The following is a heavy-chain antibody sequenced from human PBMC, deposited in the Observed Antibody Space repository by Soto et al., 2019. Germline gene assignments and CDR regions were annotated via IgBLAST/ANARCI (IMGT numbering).Heavy chain of an antibody. V-gene: IGHV4-59*01. CDR2: IYYSGST. D-gene: IGHD2-15*01. J-gene: IGHJ4*02. CDR1: GGSISSYY. Sequence: SETLSLTCTVSGGSISSYYWSWIRQPPGKGLEWIGYIYYSGSTNYNPSLKSRVTISVDTSKNQFSLKLSSVTAADTAVYYCASTPRYCSGGSCRGYWGQGTLVTVSS. CDR3: ASTPRYCSGGSCRGY.